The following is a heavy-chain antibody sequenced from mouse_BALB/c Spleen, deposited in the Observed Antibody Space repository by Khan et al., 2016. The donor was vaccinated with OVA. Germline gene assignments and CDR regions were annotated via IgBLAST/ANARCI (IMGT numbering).Heavy chain of an antibody. V-gene: IGHV2-6-7*01. CDR1: GFSLTGYG. CDR2: IWGDGRT. J-gene: IGHJ4*01. D-gene: IGHD2-10*01. CDR3: ARAYYANYRDAMDY. Sequence: QVQLKESGPGPGAPSQSLSITCTVPGFSLTGYGVNWVRQPPGKGLEWLGMIWGDGRTDYNSALKSRLSISKDNSKSQVFLKMNCLQTDDTARYYCARAYYANYRDAMDYWGQGTTVTVSS.